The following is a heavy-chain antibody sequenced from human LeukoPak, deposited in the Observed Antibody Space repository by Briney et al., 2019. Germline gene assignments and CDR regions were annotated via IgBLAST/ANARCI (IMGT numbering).Heavy chain of an antibody. V-gene: IGHV3-23*01. CDR2: INGTGSTT. J-gene: IGHJ6*03. CDR1: GFIFGNYY. CDR3: ARDVYYDFWSGGDYYYYMDV. D-gene: IGHD3-3*01. Sequence: PGGSLRPSCEASGFIFGNYYMSWVRQAPGKGLEWVAAINGTGSTTYHADSVKGRFTISRDNSKNSLYLQMNSLRAEDTAVYYCARDVYYDFWSGGDYYYYMDVWGKGTTVTVSS.